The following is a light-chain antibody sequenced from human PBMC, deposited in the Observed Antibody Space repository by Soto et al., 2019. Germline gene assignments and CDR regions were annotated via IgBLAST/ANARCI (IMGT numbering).Light chain of an antibody. CDR3: QQRSNWPPL. V-gene: IGKV3D-20*02. CDR2: GAS. J-gene: IGKJ4*01. Sequence: EIVLTQSPGTLSLSPGERATLSCRASQSVSSSYLAWYQQKPGQAPRLLIYGASNRATGIPDRFSGSGSGTDFTLTISSLEPEDFAVYYCQQRSNWPPLFGGGTKVEIK. CDR1: QSVSSSY.